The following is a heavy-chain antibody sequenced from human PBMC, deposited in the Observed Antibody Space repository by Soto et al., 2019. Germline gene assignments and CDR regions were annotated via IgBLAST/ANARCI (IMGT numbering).Heavy chain of an antibody. CDR1: GFSFSCCA. J-gene: IGHJ4*02. CDR2: ISNDGSRN. V-gene: IGHV3-30*18. D-gene: IGHD1-26*01. CDR3: AKDEGVGATLGLPHY. Sequence: QVQLVESGGGVVQPGRSLRLSCAASGFSFSCCAMHWVRQAPGKGLEWVAIISNDGSRNSYADSVKGRFTISRDNSKNTLYLQMDSLRAEDTAVYYCAKDEGVGATLGLPHYLGQGTLVTVSS.